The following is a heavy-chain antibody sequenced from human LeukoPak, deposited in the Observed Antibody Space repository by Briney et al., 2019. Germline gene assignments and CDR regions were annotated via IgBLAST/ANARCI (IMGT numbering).Heavy chain of an antibody. CDR2: INPNSGGT. J-gene: IGHJ4*02. CDR1: GYTFTGYY. V-gene: IGHV1-2*06. CDR3: ARAEVELLWFGEGFDY. D-gene: IGHD3-10*01. Sequence: ASVKVSCKASGYTFTGYYIHWVRQAPGQGPEWMGRINPNSGGTNYPQKFQGRVTMTTTTSCSTAYMQLTRLRSDDTAVNYSARAEVELLWFGEGFDYWGQGALVTVSS.